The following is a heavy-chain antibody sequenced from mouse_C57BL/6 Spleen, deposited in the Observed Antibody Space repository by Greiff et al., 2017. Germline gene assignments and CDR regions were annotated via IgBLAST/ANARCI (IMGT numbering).Heavy chain of an antibody. CDR1: GFTFSSYA. J-gene: IGHJ2*01. CDR2: ISDGGSYT. Sequence: EVKLMESGGGLVKPGGSLKLSCAASGFTFSSYAMSWVRQTPEKRLEWVATISDGGSYTYYPDNVKGRFTISRDNAKNNLYLQMSHLKSEDTAMYDCARDYYGSFYYFDDWGKGTTLTVDS. CDR3: ARDYYGSFYYFDD. V-gene: IGHV5-4*03. D-gene: IGHD1-1*01.